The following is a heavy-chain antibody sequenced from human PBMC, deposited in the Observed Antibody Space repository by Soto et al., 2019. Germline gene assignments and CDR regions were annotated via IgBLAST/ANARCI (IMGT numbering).Heavy chain of an antibody. Sequence: SETLSLTCTVSGGSTSSYYWSWIRQPPGKGLEWIGYIYYSGSTNYNPSLKSRVTISVDTSKNQFSLKLSSVTAADTAVYYCARSRRSDWFDPWGQGTLVTVSS. J-gene: IGHJ5*02. CDR1: GGSTSSYY. D-gene: IGHD6-6*01. CDR2: IYYSGST. V-gene: IGHV4-59*01. CDR3: ARSRRSDWFDP.